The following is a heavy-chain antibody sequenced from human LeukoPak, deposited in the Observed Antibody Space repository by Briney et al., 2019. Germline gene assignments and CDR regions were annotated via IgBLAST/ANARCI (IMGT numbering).Heavy chain of an antibody. CDR1: GFTINTFT. D-gene: IGHD6-19*01. V-gene: IGHV3-23*01. CDR3: AKAFSSGWSPFDY. CDR2: IRGAEGGT. Sequence: GGSLRLSCAASGFTINTFTMNWVRQAPGRGLEWVSTIRGAEGGTYYADSVKGRFTISRDNFENTLYLQMNYLREEDTALYYCAKAFSSGWSPFDYWGQGALVTVSS. J-gene: IGHJ4*02.